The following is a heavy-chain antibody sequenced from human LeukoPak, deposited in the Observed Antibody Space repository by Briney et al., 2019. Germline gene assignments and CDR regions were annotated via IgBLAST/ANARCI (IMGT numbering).Heavy chain of an antibody. D-gene: IGHD6-19*01. CDR3: ARHESNSGWYPAPNDAFDI. Sequence: SETLSLTCTVSGGSISSSTYYWAWIRQPPGKGLEWIGYIYYSGSTNYNPSLKSRVTISVDTSKNQFSLKLSSVTAADTAVYYCARHESNSGWYPAPNDAFDIWGQGTMVTVSS. CDR2: IYYSGST. CDR1: GGSISSSTYY. J-gene: IGHJ3*02. V-gene: IGHV4-61*05.